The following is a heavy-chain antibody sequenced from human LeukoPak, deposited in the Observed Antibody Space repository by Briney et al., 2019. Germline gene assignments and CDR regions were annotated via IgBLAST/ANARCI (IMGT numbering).Heavy chain of an antibody. J-gene: IGHJ4*01. CDR1: GFTFSSYS. D-gene: IGHD3-10*01. CDR2: ISSSSGNV. Sequence: PGGSLRLSCAASGFTFSSYSMNWVRQAQGKGLEWVSSISSSSGNVCYADSVNGHYTISRDDDKNSMYLQMNSLRAEDTAVYYCYRGGCSAGDELDYWGQGTLVTVSS. CDR3: YRGGCSAGDELDY. V-gene: IGHV3-21*01.